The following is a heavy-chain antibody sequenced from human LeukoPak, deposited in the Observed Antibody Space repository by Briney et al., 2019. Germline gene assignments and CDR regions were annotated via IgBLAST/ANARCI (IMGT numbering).Heavy chain of an antibody. CDR1: GGSISSYY. CDR3: ARERAPGGRFDY. Sequence: SETLSLTCTVSGGSISSYYWSWIRQPPGKGLEWIGYIYYSGSTNYNPSLKSRVTISVDTSKNQFSLKLSSVTAADTAVYYCARERAPGGRFDYWGQGTLVTVSS. D-gene: IGHD2-2*01. V-gene: IGHV4-59*01. J-gene: IGHJ4*02. CDR2: IYYSGST.